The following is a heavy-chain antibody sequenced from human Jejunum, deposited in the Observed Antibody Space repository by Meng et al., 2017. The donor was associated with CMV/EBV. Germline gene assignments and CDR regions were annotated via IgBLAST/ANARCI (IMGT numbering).Heavy chain of an antibody. CDR3: ARVPVGGIRGYYFDY. Sequence: GGSISSCTYYWSWIRPPPGKSLEWIRYIYYSGSTYYHPSLNCRLTISVDTSKNQFSLKLSSVTAADTAVYFCARVPVGGIRGYYFDYWGQGSLVTVSS. J-gene: IGHJ4*02. D-gene: IGHD1-26*01. CDR2: IYYSGST. V-gene: IGHV4-30-4*01. CDR1: GGSISSCTYY.